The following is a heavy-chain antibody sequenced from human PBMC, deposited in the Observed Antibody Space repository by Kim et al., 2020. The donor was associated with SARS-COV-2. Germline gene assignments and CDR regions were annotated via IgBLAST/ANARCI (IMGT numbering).Heavy chain of an antibody. Sequence: GGSLRLSCAASGFTFDDYAMHWVRQAPGKGLEWVSGISWNSGSIGYADSVKGRFTISRDNAKNSLYLQMNSLRAEDTALYYCAKDNIVVVPGSRSYGMDVWGQGTTVTVSS. V-gene: IGHV3-9*01. J-gene: IGHJ6*02. D-gene: IGHD2-2*01. CDR1: GFTFDDYA. CDR3: AKDNIVVVPGSRSYGMDV. CDR2: ISWNSGSI.